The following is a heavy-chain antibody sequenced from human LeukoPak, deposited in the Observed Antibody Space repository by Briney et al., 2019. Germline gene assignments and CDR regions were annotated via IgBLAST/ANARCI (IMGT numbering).Heavy chain of an antibody. CDR1: GFTFSSYS. J-gene: IGHJ5*02. Sequence: GGSLRLSCAASGFTFSSYSMSWVRQAPGKGLEWVSSISSSISYIYYADSVKGRFTISRDNAKNSLYLQMNSLRAEDTAVYYCARELSGSGSYYNPWFDPWGQGTLVTVSS. V-gene: IGHV3-21*01. CDR3: ARELSGSGSYYNPWFDP. CDR2: ISSSISYI. D-gene: IGHD3-10*01.